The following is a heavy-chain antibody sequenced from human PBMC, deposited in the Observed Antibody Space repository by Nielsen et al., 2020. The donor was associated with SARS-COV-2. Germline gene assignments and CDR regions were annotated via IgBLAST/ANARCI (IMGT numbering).Heavy chain of an antibody. J-gene: IGHJ5*02. CDR1: GFTFSSHA. CDR3: ARDPPWFDP. CDR2: ISGNDNST. V-gene: IGHV3-23*01. Sequence: GESLKISCVASGFTFSSHAFSWVRQAPGKGLEWVSGISGNDNSTFYADSVKGRFTISRDNSKNTVFLQMDGLRADDTATYYCARDPPWFDPWGQETLATVSS.